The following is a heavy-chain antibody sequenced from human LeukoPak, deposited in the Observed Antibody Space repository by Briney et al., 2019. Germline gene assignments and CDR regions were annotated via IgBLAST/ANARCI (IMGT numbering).Heavy chain of an antibody. CDR2: IYIGGTT. D-gene: IGHD5-18*01. CDR1: GFSVSNNY. CDR3: AGDSYGWDYFDY. Sequence: QPGGSLILSCAASGFSVSNNYINWVRQAPGKGLEWVSVIYIGGTTYYADSVKGRFTISRDNSKNTVYLQMNSLRVEDTAVYYCAGDSYGWDYFDYWGQGTLVTVSS. J-gene: IGHJ4*02. V-gene: IGHV3-66*01.